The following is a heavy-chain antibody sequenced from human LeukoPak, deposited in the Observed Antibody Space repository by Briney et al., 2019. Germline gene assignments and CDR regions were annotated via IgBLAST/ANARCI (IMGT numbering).Heavy chain of an antibody. V-gene: IGHV4-34*01. J-gene: IGHJ5*02. CDR3: GRASRGIAAAPWWFDH. Sequence: SETLSLTCAVSGGSFSGYYLSWIRQPPGKGLEWIGEIYHSGSTNYNPAPMRRGTISADKSTNQISLQLSTIPAADTAVAYCGRASRGIAAAPWWFDHWGQGTLVTVSS. D-gene: IGHD6-13*01. CDR2: IYHSGST. CDR1: GGSFSGYY.